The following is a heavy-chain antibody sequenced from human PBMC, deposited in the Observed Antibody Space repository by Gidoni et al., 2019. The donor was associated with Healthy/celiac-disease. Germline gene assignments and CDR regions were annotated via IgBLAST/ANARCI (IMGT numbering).Heavy chain of an antibody. D-gene: IGHD3-10*01. CDR2: IIPIFGPA. CDR3: ARDISPAFGDRLKPGWFDP. V-gene: IGHV1-69*01. J-gene: IGHJ5*02. CDR1: AGTFSSSA. Sequence: QVQLVQSGAEVKKPGSSVKVSCKASAGTFSSSAISWVRQAPGQGLEGMGGIIPIFGPANYAQKVQGRVTITADESTSTAYMELSSLRSEDTAVYYCARDISPAFGDRLKPGWFDPWGQGTLVTVSS.